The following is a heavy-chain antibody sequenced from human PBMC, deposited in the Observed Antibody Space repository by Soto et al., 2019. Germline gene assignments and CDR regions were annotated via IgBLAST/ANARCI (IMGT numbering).Heavy chain of an antibody. V-gene: IGHV1-8*01. CDR3: ARGVKYGAYSRWFDP. CDR1: GYTFTSYD. J-gene: IGHJ5*02. Sequence: GASVKVSCKASGYTFTSYDINWVRQATGQRLEYLGWMNPNSGNTGYVQKFQGRVTMTRDTSISTAYMELSSLRSEDTAVYFCARGVKYGAYSRWFDPWGQGTLVTVSS. CDR2: MNPNSGNT. D-gene: IGHD4-17*01.